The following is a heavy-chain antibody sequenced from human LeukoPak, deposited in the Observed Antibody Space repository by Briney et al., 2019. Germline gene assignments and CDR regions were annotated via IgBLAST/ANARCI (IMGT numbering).Heavy chain of an antibody. D-gene: IGHD3-22*01. CDR2: IKQGGSEK. CDR1: GFTFSSYW. Sequence: GGSLRLSCAASGFTFSSYWMSWVRQAPGKGLEWVANIKQGGSEKYYVDSVKGRFTISRDNAKNSLYLLMNSLRAEDTAVYYCARESYYDSSGYSDAFDIWGQGTMVTVSS. V-gene: IGHV3-7*01. J-gene: IGHJ3*02. CDR3: ARESYYDSSGYSDAFDI.